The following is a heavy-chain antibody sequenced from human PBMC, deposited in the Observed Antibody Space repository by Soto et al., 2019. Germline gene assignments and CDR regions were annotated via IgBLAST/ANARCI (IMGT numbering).Heavy chain of an antibody. Sequence: QVQLVQSGAEVKKPGSSVKVSCKASGGTFSSYAISWVRQAPGQGLEWMGGIIPIFGTANYAQKFQGRVTITADDSTSTAYMELSSLRSEDTAVYYCASPKGGYDGSNYYYYGMDVWGQGTTVTVSS. CDR1: GGTFSSYA. V-gene: IGHV1-69*01. J-gene: IGHJ6*02. CDR3: ASPKGGYDGSNYYYYGMDV. CDR2: IIPIFGTA. D-gene: IGHD5-12*01.